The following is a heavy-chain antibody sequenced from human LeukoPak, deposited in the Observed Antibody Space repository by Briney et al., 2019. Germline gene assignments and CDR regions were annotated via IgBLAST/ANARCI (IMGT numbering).Heavy chain of an antibody. Sequence: GGSLRLSCAASGFIFSSYAMSWVRQAPGKGLEWVSAISGSGGSTYYADSVKGRFTIPRDNSKNTLYLQMNSLRAEDTAVYYCAKSRGVLFYFDYWGQGTLVTVSS. CDR3: AKSRGVLFYFDY. D-gene: IGHD3-10*01. J-gene: IGHJ4*02. CDR2: ISGSGGST. V-gene: IGHV3-23*01. CDR1: GFIFSSYA.